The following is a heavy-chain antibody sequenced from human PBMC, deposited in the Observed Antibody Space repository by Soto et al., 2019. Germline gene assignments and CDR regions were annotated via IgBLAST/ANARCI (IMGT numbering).Heavy chain of an antibody. V-gene: IGHV1-18*04. CDR3: ARGYCSGGSCYFDY. CDR2: ISAYNGNT. Sequence: ASVKVSCKASGYTFTIYGISWVLQSPGQGLEWMGWISAYNGNTNYAQKLQGRVTMTTDTSTSTAYMELRSLRSDDTAVYYCARGYCSGGSCYFDYWGQGTLVTSPQ. J-gene: IGHJ4*02. CDR1: GYTFTIYG. D-gene: IGHD2-15*01.